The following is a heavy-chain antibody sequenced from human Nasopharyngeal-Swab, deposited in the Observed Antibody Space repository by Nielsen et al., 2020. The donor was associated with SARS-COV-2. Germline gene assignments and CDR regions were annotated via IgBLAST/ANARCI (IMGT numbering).Heavy chain of an antibody. V-gene: IGHV1-18*01. CDR3: ARHGVAEDY. J-gene: IGHJ4*02. CDR2: IGAYNGNT. Sequence: ASAKVSCKASGYIFTSYDIIWVRQARRQGLEWMGWIGAYNGNTNYAQKFQDRVTMTTDTSTSTVYMELRSLRSDDTAVYYCARHGVAEDYWGQGTLVTVSS. D-gene: IGHD3-3*01. CDR1: GYIFTSYD.